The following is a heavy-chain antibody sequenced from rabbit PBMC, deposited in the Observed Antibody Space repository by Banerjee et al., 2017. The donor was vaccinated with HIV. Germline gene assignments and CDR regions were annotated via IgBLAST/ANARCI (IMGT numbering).Heavy chain of an antibody. V-gene: IGHV1S45*01. CDR3: ARGSSASAYCAL. CDR1: GFSFSSSYY. CDR2: IYAGSSGST. J-gene: IGHJ4*01. Sequence: QEQLEESGGDLVKPRASLTLTCTASGFSFSSSYYMCWVRQAPGKGLEWIACIYAGSSGSTYYASWAKGRFTISKTSSTTVTLQMTSLAAADTATYFCARGSSASAYCALWGPGTLVTDS. D-gene: IGHD1-1*01.